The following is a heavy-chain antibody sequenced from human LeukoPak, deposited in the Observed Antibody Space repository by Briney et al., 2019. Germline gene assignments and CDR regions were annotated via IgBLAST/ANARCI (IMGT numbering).Heavy chain of an antibody. V-gene: IGHV3-7*01. CDR1: EFTFSSYG. CDR3: ARMSLYGADAFDM. J-gene: IGHJ3*02. CDR2: MQEGGSHR. D-gene: IGHD4-17*01. Sequence: GGSLRLSCAVSEFTFSSYGMGWVRQAPGKGLEWVSHMQEGGSHRYYVDSVTGRFTISRDNAKNSLYLQMNSLRGEDTAVYYCARMSLYGADAFDMWGRGTLVTVYS.